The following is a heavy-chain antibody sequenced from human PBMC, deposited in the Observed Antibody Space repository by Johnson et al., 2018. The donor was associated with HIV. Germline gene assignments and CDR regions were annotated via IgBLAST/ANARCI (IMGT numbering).Heavy chain of an antibody. V-gene: IGHV3-23*04. J-gene: IGHJ3*02. D-gene: IGHD1/OR15-1a*01. CDR3: ARVNNDVFDI. CDR1: GFTFDDYG. CDR2: ISGSGGGT. Sequence: EVQLVESGGGVVRPGGSLRLSCAASGFTFDDYGMSWVRQAPGKGLEWVSVISGSGGGTYYADSVKGRFTISRDNSKNTLYLQMNSLRAEDMAVYYCARVNNDVFDIWGKGTMVTVSS.